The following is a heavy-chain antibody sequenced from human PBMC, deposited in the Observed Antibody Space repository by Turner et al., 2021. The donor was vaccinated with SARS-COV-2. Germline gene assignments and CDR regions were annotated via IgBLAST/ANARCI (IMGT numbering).Heavy chain of an antibody. CDR3: ARRGAYTSGYPL. CDR1: CCSISTYY. V-gene: IGHV4-59*08. J-gene: IGHJ4*02. Sequence: VQLQVSGPVLVKPSETLSLPCSVSCCSISTYYWSWIRPPPGKGRECIGYIYYNGSTNYNPALKSRVTISVDTSKNQFSLKLSSVTAADTAVYYCARRGAYTSGYPLWGQGTLVTVSS. D-gene: IGHD3-3*01. CDR2: IYYNGST.